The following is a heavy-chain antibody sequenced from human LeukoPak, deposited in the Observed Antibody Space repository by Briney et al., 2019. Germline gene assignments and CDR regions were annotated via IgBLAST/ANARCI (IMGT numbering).Heavy chain of an antibody. CDR3: AKRVSGTTFY. J-gene: IGHJ4*02. D-gene: IGHD1-1*01. Sequence: GGSLRLSCAASGFTFSSYVMSWVRQAPGKGLEWVSAISGSGATTYYADSVKGRFTISRDNSKNALYLHMNSLRAEDTAVYYCAKRVSGTTFYWGQGTLVTVSS. CDR2: ISGSGATT. V-gene: IGHV3-23*01. CDR1: GFTFSSYV.